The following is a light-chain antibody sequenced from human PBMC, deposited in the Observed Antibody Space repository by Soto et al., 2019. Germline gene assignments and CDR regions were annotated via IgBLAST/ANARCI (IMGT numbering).Light chain of an antibody. J-gene: IGLJ1*01. CDR2: EVN. CDR1: SSDVGGYNY. V-gene: IGLV2-8*01. Sequence: QSVLTQPPSASGSPGQSVTISCAGTSSDVGGYNYVSWYQQHPGKAPKLMIYEVNRRPSGVPDRFSGSKSGNTASLTVSGLQAEDEADYYCSSYGGSSALHVFGTGTKVTVL. CDR3: SSYGGSSALHV.